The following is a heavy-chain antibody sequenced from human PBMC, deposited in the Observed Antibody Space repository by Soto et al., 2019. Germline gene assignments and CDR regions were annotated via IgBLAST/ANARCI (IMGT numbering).Heavy chain of an antibody. J-gene: IGHJ5*02. CDR1: GASITSTSFY. D-gene: IGHD2-2*01. CDR3: ARQYQMVNNWFAP. Sequence: PSETLSLTCSVSGASITSTSFYWGWIRQPQGKGLQWIGSIHYTGSIDYSPSLKGRVSMSVDTSKSQLSLTLRSVTDADTAVYFCARQYQMVNNWFAPWGQGSLVSVS. V-gene: IGHV4-39*01. CDR2: IHYTGSI.